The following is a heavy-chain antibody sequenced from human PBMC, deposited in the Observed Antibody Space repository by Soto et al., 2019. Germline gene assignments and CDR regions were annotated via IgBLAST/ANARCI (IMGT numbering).Heavy chain of an antibody. J-gene: IGHJ4*02. CDR1: GYKFNTYG. D-gene: IGHD3-16*01. CDR3: ARDRVMLTFGGASEEWGIDS. Sequence: ASVKVSCKASGYKFNTYGITWVRQAPGQGPEWMGRISGNNGNTKYPQKFQGRVTMTIDTSTSAAYMELRSLRSDDTAVYYFARDRVMLTFGGASEEWGIDSWGPGTLVTVSS. V-gene: IGHV1-18*01. CDR2: ISGNNGNT.